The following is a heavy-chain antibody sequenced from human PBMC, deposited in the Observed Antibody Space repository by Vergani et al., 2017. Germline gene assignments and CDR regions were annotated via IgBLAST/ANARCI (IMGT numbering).Heavy chain of an antibody. D-gene: IGHD3-22*01. J-gene: IGHJ1*01. CDR2: IRYDGTKR. Sequence: VQMVESGGGLVQPGRSLRLSCIASGFTFRIYGMHWVRQAPGKGLEWVAFIRYDGTKRFYGDSVKGRFTISRDNSQTTVFLQMNSLRADDSAVYYCTKAGQYDSDNFHDSWGQGALVTVAS. V-gene: IGHV3-30*02. CDR1: GFTFRIYG. CDR3: TKAGQYDSDNFHDS.